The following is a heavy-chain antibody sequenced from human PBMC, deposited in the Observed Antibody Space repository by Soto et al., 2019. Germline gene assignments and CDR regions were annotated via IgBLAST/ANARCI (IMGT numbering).Heavy chain of an antibody. CDR1: GGSVSSDFSS. J-gene: IGHJ4*02. CDR3: ARGQPGLFSFDS. D-gene: IGHD3-9*01. Sequence: SETLSLTCGVSGGSVSSDFSSWIWIRQTSGKGLEWIGYIYHSGSSYFNPSLVSRGSISIDTSNNQFSLNLTSVTAADTAVYYCARGQPGLFSFDSWGQGILVTVSS. CDR2: IYHSGSS. V-gene: IGHV4-30-2*01.